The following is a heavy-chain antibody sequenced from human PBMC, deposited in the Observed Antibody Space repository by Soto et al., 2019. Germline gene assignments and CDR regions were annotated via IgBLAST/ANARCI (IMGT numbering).Heavy chain of an antibody. CDR2: ISYDGSNK. J-gene: IGHJ3*02. CDR1: GFTFSSYA. CDR3: ATKVTTVVMQYFIDI. Sequence: GGSLRLACAASGFTFSSYAMHWVRQAPGKGLEWVAVISYDGSNKYYADSLKGRFTISRDNSKNTLYLQMNSLRAEDTAVYYCATKVTTVVMQYFIDIWGQGTMVTVSS. V-gene: IGHV3-30-3*01. D-gene: IGHD4-17*01.